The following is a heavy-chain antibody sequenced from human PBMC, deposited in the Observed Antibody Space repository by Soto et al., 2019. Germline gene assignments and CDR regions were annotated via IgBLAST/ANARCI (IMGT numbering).Heavy chain of an antibody. CDR1: GFTFSSSW. Sequence: GSLRLSCAASGFTFSSSWMHWVRQAPGKGLVWVGRIRSKANSYATAYAASVKGRFTISRDDSKNTAYLQMNSLKTEDTAVYYCTRQDGDGYYYYYMDVWGKGTTVTVSS. J-gene: IGHJ6*03. CDR3: TRQDGDGYYYYYMDV. CDR2: IRSKANSYAT. V-gene: IGHV3-73*01. D-gene: IGHD3-10*01.